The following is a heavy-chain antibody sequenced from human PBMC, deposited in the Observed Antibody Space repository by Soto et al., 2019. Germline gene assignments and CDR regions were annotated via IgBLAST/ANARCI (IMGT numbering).Heavy chain of an antibody. V-gene: IGHV4-61*01. Sequence: PSETLSLTCTVSGGSVSGGSYYWSWIRQPPGKGLEWIGYIYYSGSTNYNPSLKSRVTISVDTSKNQFSLKLSSVTAEDTAVYYCAKDLFDLRYEIRGDWLDPWGQGTLVTVSS. J-gene: IGHJ5*02. D-gene: IGHD1-1*01. CDR2: IYYSGST. CDR3: AKDLFDLRYEIRGDWLDP. CDR1: GGSVSGGSYY.